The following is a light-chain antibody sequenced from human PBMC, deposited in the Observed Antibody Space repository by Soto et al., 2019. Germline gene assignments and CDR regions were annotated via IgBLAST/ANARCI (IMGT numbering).Light chain of an antibody. CDR3: SSYSSKTPPYV. J-gene: IGLJ1*01. CDR2: EVT. V-gene: IGLV2-14*01. CDR1: SSDIGGYNY. Sequence: QSALAQPASVSGSPGQSITISCTGGSSDIGGYNYVSWYQQHPGRAPRLLILEVTNRPSGVPDRFSGFKSGNTASLIIRGLQAEDEADYFCSSYSSKTPPYVFGTGTKVTVL.